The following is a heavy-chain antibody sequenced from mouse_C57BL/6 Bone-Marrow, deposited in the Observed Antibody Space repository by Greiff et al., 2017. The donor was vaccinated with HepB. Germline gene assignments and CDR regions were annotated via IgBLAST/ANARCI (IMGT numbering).Heavy chain of an antibody. CDR3: ARITTVPPYYYAMDY. V-gene: IGHV1-26*01. J-gene: IGHJ4*01. CDR1: GYTFTDYY. CDR2: INPNNGGT. Sequence: EVQLQQSGPELVKPGASVKISCKASGYTFTDYYMNWVQQSHGKSLEWIGDINPNNGGTSYNQKFKGKATLTVDKSSSTAYMELRILTSEDSAVYYCARITTVPPYYYAMDYWGQGTSVTVSS. D-gene: IGHD1-1*01.